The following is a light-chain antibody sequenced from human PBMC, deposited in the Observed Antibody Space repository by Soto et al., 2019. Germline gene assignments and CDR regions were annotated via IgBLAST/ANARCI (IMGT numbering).Light chain of an antibody. CDR3: SSYTSNSRWV. V-gene: IGLV2-14*01. Sequence: QSVLTQPASVSGSPGQSITISCTGTSSDVGGYNYVSWYQQHPGKAPKLMIYDVSNRPSGVSNRFSGSKSGNTASLTISGLQAEDEADYYCSSYTSNSRWVFGTGTKLTVL. CDR1: SSDVGGYNY. J-gene: IGLJ1*01. CDR2: DVS.